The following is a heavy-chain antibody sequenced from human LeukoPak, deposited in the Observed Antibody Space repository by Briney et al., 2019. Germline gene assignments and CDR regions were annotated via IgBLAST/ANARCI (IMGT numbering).Heavy chain of an antibody. J-gene: IGHJ4*02. D-gene: IGHD3-10*01. V-gene: IGHV3-30-3*01. CDR1: RFTFSSYA. CDR2: ISYDGSNK. CDR3: ARGANYYGSGTYYNEGYFDY. Sequence: GRALRLSCVASRFTFSSYAMHWVRQAPGKGLEWVALISYDGSNKYYADSVKGRFTISRDNSKNTLYLQMNSLRAEDTAVYYCARGANYYGSGTYYNEGYFDYWGQGTLVTVSS.